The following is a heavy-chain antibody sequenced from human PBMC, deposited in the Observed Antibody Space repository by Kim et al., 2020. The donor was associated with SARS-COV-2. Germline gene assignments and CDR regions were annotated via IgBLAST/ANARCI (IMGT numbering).Heavy chain of an antibody. V-gene: IGHV1-46*01. CDR1: GYTFTSYY. D-gene: IGHD3-22*01. CDR2: INPSGGST. Sequence: ASVKVSCKASGYTFTSYYMHWVRQAPGQGLEWMGIINPSGGSTSYAQKFQGRVTMTRDTSTSTVYMELSSLRSEDTAVYYCATLGGYDSSGYSLGYWGQGTLVTVSS. CDR3: ATLGGYDSSGYSLGY. J-gene: IGHJ4*02.